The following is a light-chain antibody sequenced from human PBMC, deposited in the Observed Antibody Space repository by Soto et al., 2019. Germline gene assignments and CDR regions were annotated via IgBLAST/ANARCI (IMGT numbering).Light chain of an antibody. Sequence: EIVLTQSPGTLSLSPGERATLSCRASQSVRSDYFAWYQQKPGQAPRVIIFGVSTRATGIPDRFSGSGSGTDFTLTISRLEPEDFELYYCQQYGHAPLAFGGRTKEDI. CDR3: QQYGHAPLA. CDR2: GVS. J-gene: IGKJ4*01. V-gene: IGKV3-20*01. CDR1: QSVRSDY.